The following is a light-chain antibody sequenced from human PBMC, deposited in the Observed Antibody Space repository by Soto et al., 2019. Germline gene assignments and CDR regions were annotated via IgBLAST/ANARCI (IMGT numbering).Light chain of an antibody. CDR3: QQYDNLIT. CDR1: QNIEYY. Sequence: DIQMTQSPSSLSASVGDRVTIPCQASQNIEYYLNWYQQRPGRAPKPLIYDASNLETGVPSRFSGSGSGTHFSITISSLQPEDIATYYCQQYDNLITFGGGTKVEIE. CDR2: DAS. V-gene: IGKV1-33*01. J-gene: IGKJ4*01.